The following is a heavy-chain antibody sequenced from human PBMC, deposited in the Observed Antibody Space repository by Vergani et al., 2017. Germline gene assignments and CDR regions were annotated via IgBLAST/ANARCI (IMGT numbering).Heavy chain of an antibody. CDR2: IYYSGST. CDR3: ARVGAVAGFFNWFDP. CDR1: GGSISSYY. V-gene: IGHV4-59*01. J-gene: IGHJ5*02. D-gene: IGHD6-19*01. Sequence: QVQLQESGPGLVKPSETLSLTCTVSGGSISSYYWSWIRQPPGKGLEWIGYIYYSGSTNYNPSLKSRFTISVDTSKNQFSLKLSSVTAADTAVYYCARVGAVAGFFNWFDPWGQGTLVTVSS.